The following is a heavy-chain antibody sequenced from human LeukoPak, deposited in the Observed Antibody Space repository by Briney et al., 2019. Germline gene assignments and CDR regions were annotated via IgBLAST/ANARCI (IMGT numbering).Heavy chain of an antibody. CDR3: ARDGTAAGLYFDL. CDR1: GFTVSSNY. CDR2: IYSGGST. V-gene: IGHV3-53*01. D-gene: IGHD6-13*01. J-gene: IGHJ4*01. Sequence: GGSLRLSCAASGFTVSSNYMSWVRQAPGKGLEWVSVIYSGGSTYYADSVKGRFTISRDNSKNTLYLQMSSLRAEDTAVYYCARDGTAAGLYFDLWGQGTLVTVSS.